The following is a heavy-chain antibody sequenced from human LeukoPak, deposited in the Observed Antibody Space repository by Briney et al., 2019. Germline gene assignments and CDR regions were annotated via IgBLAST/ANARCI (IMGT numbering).Heavy chain of an antibody. J-gene: IGHJ4*02. CDR3: AREGDGYNRLFDY. CDR2: INPSGGST. Sequence: ASVKVTCKASGYTFTSHYMHWVRQAPGQGLEWMGTINPSGGSTSYAQKFQGRVTMTRDTSTSTVYMELSSLRSEDTAVYYCAREGDGYNRLFDYWGQGTLVTVSS. D-gene: IGHD5-24*01. V-gene: IGHV1-46*01. CDR1: GYTFTSHY.